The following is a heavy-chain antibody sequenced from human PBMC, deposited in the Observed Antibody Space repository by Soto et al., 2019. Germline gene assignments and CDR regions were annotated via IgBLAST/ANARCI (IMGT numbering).Heavy chain of an antibody. CDR1: GYSFTSYW. D-gene: IGHD1-26*01. J-gene: IGHJ3*02. CDR3: ARRRINEWELWDAFEI. Sequence: PGESLKISCKGSGYSFTSYWIGWVRPMPGTGLEWMGIIYPGDSDTRYSPSFQGQVTISADKSISTAYLQWSSLRASGPAMYSCARRRINEWELWDAFEIWSQGKMVTVS. V-gene: IGHV5-51*01. CDR2: IYPGDSDT.